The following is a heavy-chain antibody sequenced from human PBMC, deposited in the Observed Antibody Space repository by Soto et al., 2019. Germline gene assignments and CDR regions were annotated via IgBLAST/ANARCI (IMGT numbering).Heavy chain of an antibody. CDR3: AKLIGGVKATGGTGNWLDP. V-gene: IGHV3-30*18. Sequence: PGGSLRLSCAASGFIFSSYGMYWIRQAPGKGLEWVAGISHDGSNKYYGDSVKGRCTISRDNSKNTLFLQIDSLRAEDTAVYYCAKLIGGVKATGGTGNWLDPWGQGTLVTVSS. CDR1: GFIFSSYG. D-gene: IGHD2-8*02. CDR2: ISHDGSNK. J-gene: IGHJ5*02.